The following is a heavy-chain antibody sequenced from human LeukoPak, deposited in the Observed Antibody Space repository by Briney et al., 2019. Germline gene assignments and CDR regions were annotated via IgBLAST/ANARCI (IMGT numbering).Heavy chain of an antibody. CDR3: ARQYYGSGSYYNPLGFDY. J-gene: IGHJ4*02. CDR2: INHSGST. Sequence: SETLSLTCAVSGGSISSSNWWSWVRQPPGKGLEWIGEINHSGSTNYNPSLKSRVTISVDTSKNQFSLKLSSVTAADTAVYYCARQYYGSGSYYNPLGFDYWGQGTLVTVSS. D-gene: IGHD3-10*01. V-gene: IGHV4-4*02. CDR1: GGSISSSNW.